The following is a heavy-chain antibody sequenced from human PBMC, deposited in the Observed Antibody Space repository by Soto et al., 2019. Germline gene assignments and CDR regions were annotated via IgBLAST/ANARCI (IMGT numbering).Heavy chain of an antibody. CDR1: GFIFSDFT. D-gene: IGHD6-13*01. CDR2: ISSGGSFI. V-gene: IGHV3-21*01. CDR3: ARGSRRTFDY. J-gene: IGHJ4*02. Sequence: EVQLVESGGGLVKPGGSLRLSCAASGFIFSDFTMHWVRQAPGKGLQWVSSISSGGSFISYADSVRGRFTISRDNAKNSLYLQVDSLRAEDTAVFFCARGSRRTFDYWGQGTLVTVSS.